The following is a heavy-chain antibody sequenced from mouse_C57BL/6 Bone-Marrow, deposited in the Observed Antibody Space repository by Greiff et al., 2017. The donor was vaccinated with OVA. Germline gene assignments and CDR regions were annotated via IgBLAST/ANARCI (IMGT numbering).Heavy chain of an antibody. CDR3: ARWGYYGSSLYYAMDY. CDR2: IHPNSGST. CDR1: GYTFTSYW. Sequence: LQESGAELVKPGASVKLSCKASGYTFTSYWMHWVKQRPGQGLEWIGMIHPNSGSTNYNEKFKSKATLTVDKSSSTAYMQLSSLTSEDSAVYYCARWGYYGSSLYYAMDYWGQGTSVTVSS. D-gene: IGHD1-1*01. V-gene: IGHV1-64*01. J-gene: IGHJ4*01.